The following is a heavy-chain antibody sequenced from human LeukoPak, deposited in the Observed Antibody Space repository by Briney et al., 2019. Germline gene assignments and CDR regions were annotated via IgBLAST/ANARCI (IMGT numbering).Heavy chain of an antibody. D-gene: IGHD2-2*01. V-gene: IGHV4-34*01. CDR2: INHSGST. J-gene: IGHJ5*02. Sequence: SETLSLTCAVYGGSFRGYYWSWIRQPPGKGLEWIGEINHSGSTNYNPSLKSRVTISVDTSKNQFSLKLSSVTAADTAVYYCARGASYCSSTSCYNWFDPWGQGTLVTVSS. CDR1: GGSFRGYY. CDR3: ARGASYCSSTSCYNWFDP.